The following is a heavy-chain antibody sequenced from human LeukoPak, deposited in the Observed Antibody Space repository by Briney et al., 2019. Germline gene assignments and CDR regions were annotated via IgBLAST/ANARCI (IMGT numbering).Heavy chain of an antibody. J-gene: IGHJ4*02. CDR3: AKGSSPFDY. Sequence: GGSLRHSCAASGFTFSNYAMSWVRQAPGKGLEWVSAISANGGGTYYADSVKGRFTISRDNSKNTLYLQMNSLRAEDTAVYYCAKGSSPFDYWGQGTLVTVSS. V-gene: IGHV3-23*01. CDR1: GFTFSNYA. D-gene: IGHD6-13*01. CDR2: ISANGGGT.